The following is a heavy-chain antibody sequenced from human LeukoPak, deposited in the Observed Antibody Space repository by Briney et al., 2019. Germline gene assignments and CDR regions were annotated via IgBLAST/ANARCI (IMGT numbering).Heavy chain of an antibody. CDR3: AKDSIAAPRLGAFDI. CDR2: ISWNSGAV. D-gene: IGHD6-6*01. CDR1: GFTFDDYA. V-gene: IGHV3-9*03. J-gene: IGHJ3*02. Sequence: GGSLRLSCAASGFTFDDYAMHWVRQAPGKGLEWVSGISWNSGAVVYADSVKGRFTISRDNAKNSLYLQMNSLRAEDMALYYCAKDSIAAPRLGAFDIWGQGTMVTVSS.